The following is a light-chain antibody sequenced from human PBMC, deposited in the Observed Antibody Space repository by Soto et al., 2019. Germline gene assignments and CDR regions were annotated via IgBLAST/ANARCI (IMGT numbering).Light chain of an antibody. CDR3: TSYTAISTPVV. CDR2: EVT. Sequence: QSALIQPASVSGSLGQSITISCTGTSSDVGGYNYVSWYQQHPGKAPKLMIYEVTNRPSGASNRFSGSKSGNTASLTISGLQAEDEADYYCTSYTAISTPVVFGGGTKLTVL. CDR1: SSDVGGYNY. V-gene: IGLV2-14*01. J-gene: IGLJ2*01.